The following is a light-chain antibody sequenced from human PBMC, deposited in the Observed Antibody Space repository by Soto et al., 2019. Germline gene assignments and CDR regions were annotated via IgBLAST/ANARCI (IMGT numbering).Light chain of an antibody. CDR1: QGISSY. CDR3: QQYYSYPRT. V-gene: IGKV1-8*01. Sequence: AIRMTRSPSSLSASTGDRVTITCRASQGISSYLAWYQQKPGKAPNLLIYAASTLQSGVPSRFSGSGSGTDFTLTITCLQSEDFATYYCQQYYSYPRTFGQGTKVEIK. J-gene: IGKJ1*01. CDR2: AAS.